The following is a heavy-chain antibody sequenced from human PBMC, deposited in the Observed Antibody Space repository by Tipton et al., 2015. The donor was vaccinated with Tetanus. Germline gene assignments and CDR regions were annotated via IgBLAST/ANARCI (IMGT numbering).Heavy chain of an antibody. D-gene: IGHD6-19*01. J-gene: IGHJ6*02. CDR1: GFTVSSNY. Sequence: SLRLSCAASGFTVSSNYMSWVRQAPGKGLEWVSVIYSGGSTYYADSAKGRFIITRENSKNTVYLQLNSLRAEDTTVYYCERDLGYGSGWSLQFCGMDVWRQGTTVAVSS. V-gene: IGHV3-66*01. CDR3: ERDLGYGSGWSLQFCGMDV. CDR2: IYSGGST.